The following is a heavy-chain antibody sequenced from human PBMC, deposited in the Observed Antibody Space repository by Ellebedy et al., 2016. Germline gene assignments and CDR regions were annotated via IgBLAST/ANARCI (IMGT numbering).Heavy chain of an antibody. CDR2: IYYSGTT. CDR3: TLSTGGEAFDI. J-gene: IGHJ3*02. D-gene: IGHD2-8*02. CDR1: GYSISSSNW. Sequence: SETLSLTCAVSGYSISSSNWWGWIRQPPGKGLEWIGFIYYSGTTYYNPSLKSRVTMSVDTSKNPFSLKLSSVTAVDTAVYYCTLSTGGEAFDIWGQGTMVTVSS. V-gene: IGHV4-28*01.